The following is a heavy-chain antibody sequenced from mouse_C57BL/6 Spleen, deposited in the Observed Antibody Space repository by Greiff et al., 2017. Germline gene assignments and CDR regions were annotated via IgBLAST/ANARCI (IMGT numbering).Heavy chain of an antibody. CDR1: GFTFSSYA. CDR3: ARDSPPYGYDPPWFAY. D-gene: IGHD2-2*01. Sequence: EVKLMESGGGLVKPGGSLKLSCAASGFTFSSYAMSWVRQTPEKRLEWVATISDGGSYTYYPDNVKGRFTISRDNAKNNLYLQLSHLKSEDTAMYYCARDSPPYGYDPPWFAYWGQGTLVTVSA. J-gene: IGHJ3*01. CDR2: ISDGGSYT. V-gene: IGHV5-4*03.